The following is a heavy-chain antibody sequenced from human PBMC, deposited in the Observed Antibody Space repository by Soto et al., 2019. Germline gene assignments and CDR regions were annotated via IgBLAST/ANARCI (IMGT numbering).Heavy chain of an antibody. J-gene: IGHJ4*02. Sequence: SETLSLTCAVSGYSISSGYYWGWIRQPPGKGLEWIGSIYHSGSTYYNPSLKSRVTISVDTSKNQFSLKLSSVTAADTAVYYCARADRCGDSRFDYWGQGTLVTVSS. D-gene: IGHD4-17*01. CDR1: GYSISSGYY. CDR3: ARADRCGDSRFDY. CDR2: IYHSGST. V-gene: IGHV4-38-2*01.